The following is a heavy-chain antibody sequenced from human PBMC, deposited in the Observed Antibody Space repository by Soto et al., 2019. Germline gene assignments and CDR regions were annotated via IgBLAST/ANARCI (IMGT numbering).Heavy chain of an antibody. J-gene: IGHJ4*02. V-gene: IGHV4-34*01. CDR1: GGSFSGYY. Sequence: SETLSLTCAVYGGSFSGYYWIWIRQPPGKGLEWIGEINHSGSTNYNPSLKSRVTISVDTSKNQFSLKLSSVTAADTAVYYCARAFSRSNTIFGPSGFDYWGQGTLVTVSS. D-gene: IGHD3-3*01. CDR2: INHSGST. CDR3: ARAFSRSNTIFGPSGFDY.